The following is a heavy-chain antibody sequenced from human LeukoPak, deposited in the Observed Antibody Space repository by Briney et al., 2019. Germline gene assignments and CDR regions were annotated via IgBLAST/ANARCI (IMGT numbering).Heavy chain of an antibody. CDR2: IYHSGST. J-gene: IGHJ4*02. V-gene: IGHV4-30-2*01. CDR3: ARVGSYFDY. Sequence: PSETLSLTCAVSGGSISSGGYSWSWIRQPPGKGLEWIGYIYHSGSTYYNPSLKSRVTTSVDRSKNQFSLKLSSVTAADTAVYYCARVGSYFDYWGQGTLVTVSS. D-gene: IGHD1-26*01. CDR1: GGSISSGGYS.